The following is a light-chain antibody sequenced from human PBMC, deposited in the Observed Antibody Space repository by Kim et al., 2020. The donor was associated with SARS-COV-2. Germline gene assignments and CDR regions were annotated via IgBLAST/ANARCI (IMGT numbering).Light chain of an antibody. Sequence: DIQMTQSPSSLSASVGDRVNITCRADQSITNDLNWYQQKPGKVPNVLIYSASSLQGGVPSRFSGSGSGTEFTLTISSLQPEDFATYYCKQTYSLPLTFGGGTKVDIK. CDR2: SAS. J-gene: IGKJ4*01. CDR3: KQTYSLPLT. CDR1: QSITND. V-gene: IGKV1-39*01.